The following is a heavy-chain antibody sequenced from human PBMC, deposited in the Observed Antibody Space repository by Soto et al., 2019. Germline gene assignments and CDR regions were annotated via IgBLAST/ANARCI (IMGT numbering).Heavy chain of an antibody. CDR3: ALRISAVGTFGY. V-gene: IGHV2-5*02. CDR1: GFSLSTTGVG. CDR2: IYWDDDD. D-gene: IGHD6-13*01. J-gene: IGHJ4*02. Sequence: SGPTLVNPTQTLTLTCTFSGFSLSTTGVGVGWIRQPPGKALEWLALIYWDDDDRYSPSLKSRLTITKDTSKNQVVLTMSNMDPVDTATYYCALRISAVGTFGYWGQGTLVNVS.